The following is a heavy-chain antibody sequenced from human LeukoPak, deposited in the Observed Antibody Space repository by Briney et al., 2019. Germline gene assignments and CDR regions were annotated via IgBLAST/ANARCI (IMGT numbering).Heavy chain of an antibody. Sequence: PGGSLRLSCAASGFSFSNYAMSWVRQAPGKGLEWVSGLSGIDGSNDGSTYYADSVTGRFTISRDNSKNTLYLQMNSLRAEDTAIYYCAKGLRGERLADFDYWGQGTLVTVSS. V-gene: IGHV3-23*01. D-gene: IGHD3-10*01. CDR2: LSGIDGSNDGST. J-gene: IGHJ4*02. CDR1: GFSFSNYA. CDR3: AKGLRGERLADFDY.